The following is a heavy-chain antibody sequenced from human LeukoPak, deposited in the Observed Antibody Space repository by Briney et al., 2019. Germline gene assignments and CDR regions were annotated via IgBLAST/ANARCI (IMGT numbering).Heavy chain of an antibody. J-gene: IGHJ5*02. D-gene: IGHD3-22*01. CDR3: AREDNYYDSSGYLNWFDP. CDR1: GFTFSSYS. Sequence: GGSLRLSCAASGFTFSSYSMNWVRQAPGKGLEWVSSISSSSSYIYYADSVKGRFTISRDNAKNSLYLQMNSLRAEDTAVYYCAREDNYYDSSGYLNWFDPWGQGTLVTVSS. V-gene: IGHV3-21*01. CDR2: ISSSSSYI.